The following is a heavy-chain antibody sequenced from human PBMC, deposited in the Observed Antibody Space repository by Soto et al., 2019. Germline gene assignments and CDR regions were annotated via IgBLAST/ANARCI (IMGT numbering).Heavy chain of an antibody. CDR1: GFSLSTSGVG. CDR2: IYWDDDK. J-gene: IGHJ4*02. CDR3: AHSVELWATVDY. V-gene: IGHV2-5*02. D-gene: IGHD5-18*01. Sequence: QITLKESGTTLVKPTQTLTLTCTFSGFSLSTSGVGVGWIRQPPGKALEWLALIYWDDDKRYSPSLKSRLTITKDTSKNQVVLTMTNMDPVDTATYYCAHSVELWATVDYWGQGTLVTVSS.